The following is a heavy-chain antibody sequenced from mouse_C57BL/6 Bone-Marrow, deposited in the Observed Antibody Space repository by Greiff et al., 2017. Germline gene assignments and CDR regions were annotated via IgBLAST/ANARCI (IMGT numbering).Heavy chain of an antibody. CDR1: GFPSTDYY. CDR3: ERLITTVVPTKYFDF. J-gene: IGHJ1*03. Sequence: EVKLMESGGGLVQPGGSLRLSCAASGFPSTDYYMSWVRQPPGKALEWLGFIRIKANGYTTEYSASVKGRFTISRDNSQSFLYLEMNVLRAEASATYYCERLITTVVPTKYFDFWGTGTTVTVSS. CDR2: IRIKANGYTT. D-gene: IGHD1-1*01. V-gene: IGHV7-3*01.